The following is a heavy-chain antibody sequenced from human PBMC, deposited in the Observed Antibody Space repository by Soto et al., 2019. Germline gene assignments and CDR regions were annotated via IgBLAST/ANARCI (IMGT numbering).Heavy chain of an antibody. CDR2: ISSSSSYI. CDR1: GFTFSSYA. Sequence: GGSLRLSCAASGFTFSSYAMSWVRQAPGKGLEWVSAISSSSSYIYYADSVKGRFTISRDNAKNSLYLQMNSLRAEDTAVYYCARDEGNYDFWSGYYPTYYYYGMDVWGQGTTVTVSS. CDR3: ARDEGNYDFWSGYYPTYYYYGMDV. J-gene: IGHJ6*02. D-gene: IGHD3-3*01. V-gene: IGHV3-21*01.